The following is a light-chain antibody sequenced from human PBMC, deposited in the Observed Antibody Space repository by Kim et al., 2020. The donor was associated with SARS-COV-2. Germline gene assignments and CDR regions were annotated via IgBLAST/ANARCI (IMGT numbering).Light chain of an antibody. V-gene: IGKV1-33*01. CDR2: DAS. J-gene: IGKJ1*01. CDR3: KQCDIVPFT. CDR1: QNISSY. Sequence: DIQMTQSPSSLSASVGDRVTITCQASQNISSYLNWYQQKPGKAPKLLIYDASSLETGVPSRFSGSGSGTDFTLTISSLQPEDIATYYCKQCDIVPFTFGQGTQVDIK.